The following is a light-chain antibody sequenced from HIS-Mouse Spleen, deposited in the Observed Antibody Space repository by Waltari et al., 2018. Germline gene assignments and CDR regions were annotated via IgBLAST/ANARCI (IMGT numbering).Light chain of an antibody. CDR2: GAS. J-gene: IGKJ2*01. CDR1: QSVSSSY. CDR3: QQYGSSPRT. Sequence: EIVLTQSPGTLSLSPGERATLSCRASQSVSSSYLAWYQQKPGPVPRLLIYGASSRATGIPDRFSGSGSGTDFTLTISRLEPEDFAVYYCQQYGSSPRTFGQGTKLEIK. V-gene: IGKV3-20*01.